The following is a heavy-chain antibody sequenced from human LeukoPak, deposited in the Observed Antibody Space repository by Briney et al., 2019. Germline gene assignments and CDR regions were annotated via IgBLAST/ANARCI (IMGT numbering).Heavy chain of an antibody. D-gene: IGHD3-22*01. CDR3: ARGEYYYDGGY. Sequence: GGSLRLSCAVSGFTFSSYWMSWVRQAPGKGLEWVANIREDGRDKYYVDSVKGRFTISRDNAKKSLFLPMNSLRADDTAVYYCARGEYYYDGGYWGQGTLVTVSS. V-gene: IGHV3-7*03. CDR2: IREDGRDK. J-gene: IGHJ4*02. CDR1: GFTFSSYW.